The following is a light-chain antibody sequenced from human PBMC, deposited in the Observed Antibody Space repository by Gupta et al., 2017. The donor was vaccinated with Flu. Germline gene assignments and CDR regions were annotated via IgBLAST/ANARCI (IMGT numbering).Light chain of an antibody. CDR3: QQRSNWALT. J-gene: IGKJ4*01. CDR1: QSVSSY. CDR2: DAS. V-gene: IGKV3-11*01. Sequence: ELVLTQSPTTLSLSPGERATLSCRASQSVSSYLAWYQQKPGQAPRLLIYDASNRATGIPARFSGSGSATGFTLTISSLKPEDFAVYYCQQRSNWALTFGGGTKVEIK.